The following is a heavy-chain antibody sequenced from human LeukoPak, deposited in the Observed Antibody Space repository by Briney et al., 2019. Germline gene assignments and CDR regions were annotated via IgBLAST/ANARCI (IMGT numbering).Heavy chain of an antibody. V-gene: IGHV4-61*02. CDR3: ARVTTGGYYNC. D-gene: IGHD3-22*01. Sequence: HSQTLSLTCTVSGGSISSGSYYWSWIRQPAGKGLEWIGRIYTSGSTNYNPSLKSRVTISVDTSKNQFSLKLSSVTAADTAVYYCARVTTGGYYNCWGQGTLVTVSS. J-gene: IGHJ4*02. CDR2: IYTSGST. CDR1: GGSISSGSYY.